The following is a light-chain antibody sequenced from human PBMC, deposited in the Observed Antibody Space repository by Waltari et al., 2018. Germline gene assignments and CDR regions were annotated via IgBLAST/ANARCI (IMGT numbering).Light chain of an antibody. CDR2: GAS. Sequence: NVLTQSPGTLSLSPGERATLSCRASQSVSNNYLAWFQQQPGQAPGLLIYGASSRATGIPDRFSGSGSGTDFTLTISRLEPEDSAVYFCHLYGSARTFGGGTKVEIK. V-gene: IGKV3-20*01. CDR1: QSVSNNY. J-gene: IGKJ4*01. CDR3: HLYGSART.